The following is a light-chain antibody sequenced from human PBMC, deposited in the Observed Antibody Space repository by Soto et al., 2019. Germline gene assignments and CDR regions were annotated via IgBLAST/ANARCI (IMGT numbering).Light chain of an antibody. CDR1: SSNIGAPYD. CDR3: QSSDNSLPGSNG. Sequence: QSVLTQPPSVSGAPGQKVTISCTGSSSNIGAPYDVHWYQQHPGTAPKLLIYNNNIRPSGVPDRFSGSKSGTSASLAITGLQTEDEADYYCQSSDNSLPGSNGFGPGTK. J-gene: IGLJ1*01. CDR2: NNN. V-gene: IGLV1-40*01.